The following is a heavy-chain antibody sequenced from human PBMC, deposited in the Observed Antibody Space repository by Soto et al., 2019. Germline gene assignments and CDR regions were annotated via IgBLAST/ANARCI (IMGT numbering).Heavy chain of an antibody. J-gene: IGHJ5*01. V-gene: IGHV3-11*05. D-gene: IGHD3-9*01. Sequence: QVQLVESGGGLVKPGGSLKLSCAASGFTFSDYYMDWIRQAPGKGLEWVSYISSGITYKNYADSVKGRFTISRDNTKNPLYLQMNSLRAEDTAVYYCARAGVLAGYTALDSWGQGTLVTVSS. CDR3: ARAGVLAGYTALDS. CDR1: GFTFSDYY. CDR2: ISSGITYK.